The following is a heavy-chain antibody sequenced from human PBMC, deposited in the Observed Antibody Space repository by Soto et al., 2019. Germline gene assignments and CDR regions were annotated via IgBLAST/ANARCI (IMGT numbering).Heavy chain of an antibody. D-gene: IGHD6-19*01. J-gene: IGHJ4*02. Sequence: GGSLRLSCAASGFTFSSYGMHWVRQAPGKGLEWVAVISYDGSNKYYADSVKGRFTISRDNSKNTLYLQMNSLRAEDTAVYYCAKGPGSGFDYWGQGTLVTVSS. CDR3: AKGPGSGFDY. CDR1: GFTFSSYG. CDR2: ISYDGSNK. V-gene: IGHV3-30*18.